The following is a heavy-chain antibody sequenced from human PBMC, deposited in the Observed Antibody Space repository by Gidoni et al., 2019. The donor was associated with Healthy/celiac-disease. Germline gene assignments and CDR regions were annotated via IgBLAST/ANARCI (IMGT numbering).Heavy chain of an antibody. CDR2: INHSGST. D-gene: IGHD7-27*01. CDR1: GGSFSGYY. CDR3: ARDRPSWGSVIDLVWFDP. V-gene: IGHV4-34*01. Sequence: QVQLQQWGAGLLKPSATLSLTCAVYGGSFSGYYWSWIRQPPGKGREWIGEINHSGSTNYNPSLKSRVTISVDTSKNQFSLKLSSVTAAVTAVYYCARDRPSWGSVIDLVWFDPWGQGTLVTVPS. J-gene: IGHJ5*02.